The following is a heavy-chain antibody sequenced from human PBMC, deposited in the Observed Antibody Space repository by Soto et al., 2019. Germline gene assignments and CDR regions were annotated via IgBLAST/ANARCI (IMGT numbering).Heavy chain of an antibody. V-gene: IGHV3-15*07. CDR1: GFTFNTAW. CDR2: ITSKNNGGTI. Sequence: EVQLAESGGDLAKPGGSLRISCSASGFTFNTAWMNWVRQTPGKGLEWVGRITSKNNGGTIDYAAPVEGRFTISRDDSKDRGYLEMDSVKTEDTAVYYCAADLPDWGAYAFDYWGQGTLVTVSS. CDR3: AADLPDWGAYAFDY. J-gene: IGHJ4*02. D-gene: IGHD3-16*01.